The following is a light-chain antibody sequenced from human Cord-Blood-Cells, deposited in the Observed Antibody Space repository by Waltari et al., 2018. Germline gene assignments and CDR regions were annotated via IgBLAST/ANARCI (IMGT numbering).Light chain of an antibody. J-gene: IGLJ1*01. V-gene: IGLV2-11*01. CDR2: DVS. CDR1: SSDVGGYVY. Sequence: QSALTQPRSVSGSPGQPVTIPCTGTSSDVGGYVYVSWYQQRPGKAPKLMIYDVSKLPSGVPDRFSGSKSGNTASLTISGLQAEDEADYYCCSYAGSYNYVFGTGTKVTVL. CDR3: CSYAGSYNYV.